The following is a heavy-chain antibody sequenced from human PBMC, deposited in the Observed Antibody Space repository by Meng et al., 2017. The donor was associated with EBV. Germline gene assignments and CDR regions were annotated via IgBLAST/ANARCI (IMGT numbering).Heavy chain of an antibody. J-gene: IGHJ4*02. Sequence: CGAEVKTPGSSVSVSCRTSGGTFRSDAVSWVRQAPGQGLEWMGGLIPMSGAPHYAQKFQDRVTIIADESTSTHSMELNNLRFEDTAMYYCASESGRGFTPDYWGQGTLVTGSS. CDR2: LIPMSGAP. D-gene: IGHD3-10*01. CDR1: GGTFRSDA. V-gene: IGHV1-69*01. CDR3: ASESGRGFTPDY.